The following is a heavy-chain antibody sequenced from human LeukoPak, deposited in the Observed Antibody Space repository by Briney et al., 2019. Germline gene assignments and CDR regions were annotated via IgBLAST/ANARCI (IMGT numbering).Heavy chain of an antibody. D-gene: IGHD3-22*01. CDR1: GYTFTSYG. J-gene: IGHJ4*02. CDR3: ARGQGDYYDSSGSSY. V-gene: IGHV1-18*01. CDR2: ISAYNGNT. Sequence: GASVKVSCKASGYTFTSYGISWLRQAPGQGLEWMGWISAYNGNTNYAQKLQGRVTMTTDTSTSTAYMELRSLRSDDTAVYYCARGQGDYYDSSGSSYWGQGTLVTVSS.